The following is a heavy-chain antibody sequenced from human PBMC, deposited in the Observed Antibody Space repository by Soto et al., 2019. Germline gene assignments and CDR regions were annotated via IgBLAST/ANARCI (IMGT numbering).Heavy chain of an antibody. CDR2: ISYDGSLK. D-gene: IGHD3-10*01. CDR1: GFTFSSYG. CDR3: AKDFKVSGSYYGSLNYYYGMDV. J-gene: IGHJ6*02. V-gene: IGHV3-30*18. Sequence: SLRLSCAASGFTFSSYGMHWVRQVPGKGLEWVAIISYDGSLKYYADSVKGRFTISRDNSKSALYLQMNSLRPEDTAVYYCAKDFKVSGSYYGSLNYYYGMDVWGQGTTVTVSS.